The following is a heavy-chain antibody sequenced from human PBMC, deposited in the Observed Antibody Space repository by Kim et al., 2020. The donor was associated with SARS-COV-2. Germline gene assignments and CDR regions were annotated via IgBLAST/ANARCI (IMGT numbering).Heavy chain of an antibody. V-gene: IGHV4-31*02. D-gene: IGHD2-2*01. CDR3: ARIPRVVGSWGFFDS. J-gene: IGHJ4*02. Sequence: NPPLRSRAIVSLDTSKNQFSLKLNSVTAADTAIYYCARIPRVVGSWGFFDSWGQGTLVTVSS.